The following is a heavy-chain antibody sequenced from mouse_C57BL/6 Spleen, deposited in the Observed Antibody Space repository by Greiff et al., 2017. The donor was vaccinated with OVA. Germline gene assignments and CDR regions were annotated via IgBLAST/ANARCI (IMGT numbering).Heavy chain of an antibody. CDR1: GFTFTDYY. V-gene: IGHV7-3*01. D-gene: IGHD1-1*01. J-gene: IGHJ2*01. CDR2: IRNKANGYTT. Sequence: EVQVVESGGGLVQPGGSLSLSCAASGFTFTDYYMSWVRQPPGKALEWLGFIRNKANGYTTEYSASVKGRFTISRDNSQSILYLQMNALRAEDSATYYCARVATSYYFDYWGQGTTLTVSS. CDR3: ARVATSYYFDY.